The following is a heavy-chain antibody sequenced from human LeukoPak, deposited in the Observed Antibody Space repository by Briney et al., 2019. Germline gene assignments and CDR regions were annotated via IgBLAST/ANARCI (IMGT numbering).Heavy chain of an antibody. J-gene: IGHJ4*02. CDR1: GFTFSSYS. Sequence: PGGSLRLSCAASGFTFSSYSMNWVRQAPGKGLEWVSYISSSSSTIYYADSVKGRFTISRDNAKNSLYLQMNSLRDEDTAVYYCAREKYSGYDSPPFDYWGQGTLVTVSS. V-gene: IGHV3-48*02. D-gene: IGHD5-12*01. CDR2: ISSSSSTI. CDR3: AREKYSGYDSPPFDY.